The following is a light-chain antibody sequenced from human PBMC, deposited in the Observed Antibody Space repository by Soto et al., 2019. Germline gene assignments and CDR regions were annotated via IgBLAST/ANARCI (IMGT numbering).Light chain of an antibody. Sequence: EIVLTQSPGTLSLSPGERATLSCRTSQTVSSTYFAWYQQRPGQAPRLLFSDSSTRATGIPDSCSCSGSGRDFTLTISRLEPEDSAVYYCQQFGSSPITFGQGTRL. J-gene: IGKJ5*01. V-gene: IGKV3-20*01. CDR1: QTVSSTY. CDR2: DSS. CDR3: QQFGSSPIT.